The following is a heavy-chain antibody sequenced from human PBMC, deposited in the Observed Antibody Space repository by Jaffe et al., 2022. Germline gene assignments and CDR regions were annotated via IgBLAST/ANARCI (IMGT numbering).Heavy chain of an antibody. V-gene: IGHV3-48*01. Sequence: EVQLVESGGGLVQPGGSLRLSCAASGFTFSSYSMNWVRQAPGKGLEWVSYISSSSSTIYYADSVKGRFTISRDNAKNSLYLQMNSLRAEDTAVYYCAGGRTTWARNAFDIWGQGTMVTVSS. J-gene: IGHJ3*02. CDR1: GFTFSSYS. D-gene: IGHD4-17*01. CDR3: AGGRTTWARNAFDI. CDR2: ISSSSSTI.